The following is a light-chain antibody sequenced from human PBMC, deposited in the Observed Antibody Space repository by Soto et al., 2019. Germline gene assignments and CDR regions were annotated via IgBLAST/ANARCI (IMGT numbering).Light chain of an antibody. V-gene: IGKV1-39*01. CDR1: QGISTS. CDR2: AAS. Sequence: DIQMTQSPSSLSASVGDRVTITCRASQGISTSLNWYQQKPGKAPKLLIYAASNLQSGVPSRLSGSGSGTDFSLIISSLQPEDFATYYCQQTHSIPYTFGQGTKLEIK. CDR3: QQTHSIPYT. J-gene: IGKJ2*01.